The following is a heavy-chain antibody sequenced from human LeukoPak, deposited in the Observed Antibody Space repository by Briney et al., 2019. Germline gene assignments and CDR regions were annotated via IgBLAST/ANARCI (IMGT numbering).Heavy chain of an antibody. J-gene: IGHJ6*04. V-gene: IGHV3-7*01. CDR1: GFTFSSYA. CDR3: AELGITMIGGV. Sequence: GGSLRLSCAASGFTFSSYAMSWVRQAPGKGLEWVANIKQDGTEKYYVDSVKGRFTISRDNAKNSLYLQMNSLRAEDTAVYYCAELGITMIGGVWGKGTTVTISS. D-gene: IGHD3-10*02. CDR2: IKQDGTEK.